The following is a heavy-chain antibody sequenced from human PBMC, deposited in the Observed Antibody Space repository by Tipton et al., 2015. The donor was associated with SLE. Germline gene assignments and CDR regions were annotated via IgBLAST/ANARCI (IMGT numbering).Heavy chain of an antibody. J-gene: IGHJ5*01. Sequence: TLSLTCSVSGGSSSSTSYYCNWIRQPAGKGLEWVGRVYTTGVTNYNPSLKSRVTMSVDTSKKQFSLRLTSVTAADTAVYYCAKGRDTWNYGWLYSWGPGTLVTVSS. CDR2: VYTTGVT. D-gene: IGHD1-7*01. CDR3: AKGRDTWNYGWLYS. CDR1: GGSSSSTSYY. V-gene: IGHV4-61*02.